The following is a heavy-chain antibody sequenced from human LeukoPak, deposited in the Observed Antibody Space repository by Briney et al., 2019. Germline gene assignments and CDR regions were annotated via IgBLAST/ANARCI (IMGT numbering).Heavy chain of an antibody. CDR3: ARASFYGSGTYYQRVDY. CDR1: GGSFSGYY. D-gene: IGHD3-10*01. J-gene: IGHJ4*02. CDR2: SNHTGST. V-gene: IGHV4-34*01. Sequence: SETLSLTRAVYGGSFSGYYCNWIRQPPGKGLEWTGDSNHTGSTNYNPSLKSRVTISVDTSKNQFSLKLSSVTAADTAVYYCARASFYGSGTYYQRVDYWGQGTLVTVSS.